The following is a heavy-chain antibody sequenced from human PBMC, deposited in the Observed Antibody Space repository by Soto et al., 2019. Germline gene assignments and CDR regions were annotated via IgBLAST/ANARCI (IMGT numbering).Heavy chain of an antibody. D-gene: IGHD1-20*01. CDR3: ARSIRGPRRFNGMDV. V-gene: IGHV2-70*13. CDR2: IERDDDDK. Sequence: SGPTLVSPPEHLTLPCTFSGFSLTSPGMCVSWIRQSPGKALEWLALIERDDDDKYYSTSLKTRLTISKDTRKNQVVLTMANMEPADAATYYCARSIRGPRRFNGMDVWGQGTTVTVSS. J-gene: IGHJ6*02. CDR1: GFSLTSPGMC.